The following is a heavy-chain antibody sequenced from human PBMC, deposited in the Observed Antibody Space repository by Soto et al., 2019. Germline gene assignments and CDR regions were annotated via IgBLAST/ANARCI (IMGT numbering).Heavy chain of an antibody. Sequence: GGSLRLSCAASGFTFSSYSMNWVRQAPGKGLEWVSYISSSSSTIYYADSVKGRFTISRDNAKNSLYLQMNSLRAEDTAVYYCARLLVDPWYMDVWGKGTKVTLSS. J-gene: IGHJ6*03. CDR1: GFTFSSYS. D-gene: IGHD1-26*01. CDR2: ISSSSSTI. V-gene: IGHV3-48*01. CDR3: ARLLVDPWYMDV.